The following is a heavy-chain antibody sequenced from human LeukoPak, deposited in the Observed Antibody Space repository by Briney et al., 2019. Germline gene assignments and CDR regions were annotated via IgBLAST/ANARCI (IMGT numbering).Heavy chain of an antibody. V-gene: IGHV4-59*01. CDR1: GGSISSYY. CDR2: IYYSGST. CDR3: ARVEYDGIAAAGSLDY. J-gene: IGHJ4*02. Sequence: SETLSLTCTVSGGSISSYYWSWIRQPPGKGLEWIGYIYYSGSTNYNPSLKSRVTISVDTSKNQFSLKVNSVTAADTAVYYCARVEYDGIAAAGSLDYWGQGTLVTVSS. D-gene: IGHD6-13*01.